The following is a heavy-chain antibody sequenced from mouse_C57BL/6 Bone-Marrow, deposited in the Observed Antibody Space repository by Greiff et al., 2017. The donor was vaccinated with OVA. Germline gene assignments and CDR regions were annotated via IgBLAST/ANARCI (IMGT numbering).Heavy chain of an antibody. CDR2: IYPGSGST. CDR3: ARLNDGYYVWYFDV. J-gene: IGHJ1*03. Sequence: QVQLKQPGAELVKPGASVKMSCKASGYTFTSYWITWVKQRPGQGLEWIGDIYPGSGSTNYNEKFKSKATLTVDTSSSTAYMQLSSLTSEDSAVYYGARLNDGYYVWYFDVWGTGTTVTVSS. D-gene: IGHD2-3*01. V-gene: IGHV1-55*01. CDR1: GYTFTSYW.